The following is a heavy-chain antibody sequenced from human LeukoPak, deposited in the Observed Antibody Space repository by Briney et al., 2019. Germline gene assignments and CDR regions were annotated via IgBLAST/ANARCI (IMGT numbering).Heavy chain of an antibody. D-gene: IGHD3-10*01. CDR3: AREDVWFGESHTDY. CDR1: GGPFVGYY. CDR2: ITHSGGG. V-gene: IGHV4-34*01. J-gene: IGHJ4*02. Sequence: SDTLSLTCTVSGGPFVGYYWTWIRQPPGKGLEWIGEITHSGGGNYNPSLKSRVTISVDSSQNRFSLKVLSVTAADSAVYYCAREDVWFGESHTDYWGQGTLVTVSS.